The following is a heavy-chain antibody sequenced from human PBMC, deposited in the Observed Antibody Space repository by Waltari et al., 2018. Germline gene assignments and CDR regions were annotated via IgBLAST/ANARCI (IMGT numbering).Heavy chain of an antibody. V-gene: IGHV4-4*07. CDR3: ARVAAAGQNYYYYYGMDV. CDR2: IYTRGST. D-gene: IGHD6-13*01. Sequence: QVQLQESGPGLVKPSETLSLTCTVSGGSISSYYWSWIRQPAGKGLEWIGRIYTRGSTNYHPALKSRVTRSVDTSKNQFSLKLGSVTAADTAVYYCARVAAAGQNYYYYYGMDVWGQGTTVTVSS. J-gene: IGHJ6*02. CDR1: GGSISSYY.